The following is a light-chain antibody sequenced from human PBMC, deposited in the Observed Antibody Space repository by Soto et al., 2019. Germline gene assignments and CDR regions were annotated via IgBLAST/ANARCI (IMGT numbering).Light chain of an antibody. V-gene: IGKV3-15*01. CDR3: QQYDAWPPGS. J-gene: IGKJ4*01. CDR1: RSIDTY. Sequence: DIVMTQSPAFLSASLGERVTLSCRASRSIDTYLAWFQHKLGQPPRLLIFGASTRAAGVPSRFSGGGSGTEFTLTITSLQSEDFAVYFCQQYDAWPPGSFGGGTTVEI. CDR2: GAS.